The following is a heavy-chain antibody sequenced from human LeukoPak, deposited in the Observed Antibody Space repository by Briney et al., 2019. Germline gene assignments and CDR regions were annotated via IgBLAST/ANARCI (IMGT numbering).Heavy chain of an antibody. CDR2: IYYSGST. D-gene: IGHD2-2*01. J-gene: IGHJ3*02. CDR3: ARRYCSSIRCYGDAFDI. CDR1: GGSISSSSHY. Sequence: SETLSLTCTVSGGSISSSSHYWGWIRQPPGKGLEWIGSIYYSGSTYYNPSLKSRVTISVDTSKNQFSLKLSSVTAAATAVYYCARRYCSSIRCYGDAFDIWGQGTMVTVSS. V-gene: IGHV4-39*01.